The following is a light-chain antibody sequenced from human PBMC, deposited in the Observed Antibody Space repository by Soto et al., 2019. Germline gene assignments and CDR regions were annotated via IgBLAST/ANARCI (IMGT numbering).Light chain of an antibody. J-gene: IGKJ5*01. CDR3: QQRNYLQVT. V-gene: IGKV3-11*01. CDR2: DVS. CDR1: QSVSNY. Sequence: EFVFRPSPASLSLSHGERGTLSYRASQSVSNYLAWYQQRPGQAPRLLIYDVSNMASGIPARFSGSGSGTDFTLTISSLEPEDFAIYYCQQRNYLQVTFGQGTLLEIK.